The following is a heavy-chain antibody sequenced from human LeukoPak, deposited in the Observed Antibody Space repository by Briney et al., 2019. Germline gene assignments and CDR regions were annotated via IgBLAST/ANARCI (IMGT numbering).Heavy chain of an antibody. CDR2: ISSSGSTI. CDR3: ARDGASIAAAGKGGY. CDR1: GFTFSSYE. J-gene: IGHJ4*02. Sequence: GGSLRLSCAASGFTFSSYEMNWVRQAPGEGLEWVSYISSSGSTIYYADSVKGRFTISRDNAKNSLYLQMNSLRAEDTAVYYCARDGASIAAAGKGGYWGQGTLVTVSS. D-gene: IGHD6-13*01. V-gene: IGHV3-48*03.